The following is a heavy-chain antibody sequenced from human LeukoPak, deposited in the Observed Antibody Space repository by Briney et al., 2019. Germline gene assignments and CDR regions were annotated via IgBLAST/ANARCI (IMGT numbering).Heavy chain of an antibody. Sequence: GSLRLSCAASGFTFSSYAMSWVRQAPGKGLEWIGEINHSGSTNYNPSLKSRVTISVDTSKNQFSLKLSSVTAADTAVYYCARAGKQQLGFDPWGQGTLVTVSS. J-gene: IGHJ5*02. CDR2: INHSGST. CDR1: GFTFSSYA. D-gene: IGHD6-13*01. V-gene: IGHV4-34*01. CDR3: ARAGKQQLGFDP.